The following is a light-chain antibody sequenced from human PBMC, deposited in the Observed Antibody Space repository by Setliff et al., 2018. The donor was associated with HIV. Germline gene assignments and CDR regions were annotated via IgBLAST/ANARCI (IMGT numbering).Light chain of an antibody. V-gene: IGLV2-14*01. Sequence: SALTQPASMSGSPGQSITISCTGSSSDVGGYNYVSWYQQHPGKAPKLMIYDVGKRPSGVSNRFSGSKSGNTASLTISGLQAEDEADYYCSSYTSSNTCVFGVGTKVTVL. CDR3: SSYTSSNTCV. CDR2: DVG. J-gene: IGLJ1*01. CDR1: SSDVGGYNY.